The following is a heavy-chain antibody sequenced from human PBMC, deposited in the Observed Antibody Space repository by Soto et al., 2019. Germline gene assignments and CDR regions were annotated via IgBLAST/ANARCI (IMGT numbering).Heavy chain of an antibody. CDR3: ARALVSGYIDAFDI. J-gene: IGHJ3*02. CDR2: IYYSGST. Sequence: TLSLTCTVSGGSISSGGYYWSWIRQRPGKGLEWIGYIYYSGSTYYNPSLKSRVTISVDTSKNQFSLKLSSVTAADTAVYYCARALVSGYIDAFDIWGQGTMVTVSS. D-gene: IGHD3-22*01. CDR1: GGSISSGGYY. V-gene: IGHV4-31*03.